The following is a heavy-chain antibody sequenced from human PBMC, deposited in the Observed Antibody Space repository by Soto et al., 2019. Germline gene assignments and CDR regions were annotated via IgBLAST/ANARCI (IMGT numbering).Heavy chain of an antibody. J-gene: IGHJ4*02. CDR3: ARPYGDYVGY. V-gene: IGHV3-30-3*01. Sequence: GGSLRLSCAASGFTFSSYAMHWVRQAPGKGLEWVAVISYDGSNKYYADSVKGRFTISRDNSKNTLYLQMNSLRAEDTAVYYCARPYGDYVGYWGQGTLVTVS. D-gene: IGHD4-17*01. CDR2: ISYDGSNK. CDR1: GFTFSSYA.